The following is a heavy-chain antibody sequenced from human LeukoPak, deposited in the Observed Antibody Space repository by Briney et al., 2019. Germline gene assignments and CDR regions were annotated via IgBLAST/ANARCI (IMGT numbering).Heavy chain of an antibody. CDR2: ISSNGGSI. CDR3: TSKFSDTFDY. D-gene: IGHD4-11*01. V-gene: IGHV3-64D*06. J-gene: IGHJ4*02. CDR1: GFTFSSYA. Sequence: GGSLRLSCSASGFTFSSYAMHWVRQAPGKGLEYVSVISSNGGSIYYADSVKGRFTISRDNSKNTLYLQMSSLRDEDTAVYYCTSKFSDTFDYWGQGTLVTVSS.